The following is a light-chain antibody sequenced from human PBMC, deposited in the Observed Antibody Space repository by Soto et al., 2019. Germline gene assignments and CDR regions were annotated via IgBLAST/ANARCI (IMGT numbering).Light chain of an antibody. J-gene: IGLJ1*01. V-gene: IGLV2-14*01. CDR1: SSDVGGYNY. CDR3: TSYTSSTAYV. CDR2: EVS. Sequence: QSALTQPASVSGSPGQSITISCTGTSSDVGGYNYVSWYQLHPGKAPKLIIYEVSNRPSGVSNRFSGSKSGNTASLTISGLQAEDEPDYYCTSYTSSTAYVFGTGTKVTVL.